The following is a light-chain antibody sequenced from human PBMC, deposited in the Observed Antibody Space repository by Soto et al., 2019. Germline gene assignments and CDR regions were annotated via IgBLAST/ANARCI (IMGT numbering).Light chain of an antibody. Sequence: EIVMTKSPATLSVSPGGRATLSCRASQSISDTLAWYQQKPGQAPRLLIHGASTRATGFPARFSGSGSGTDFTLTISSLQPEDFAVYYCQQYNNWPWTFGQGTKVDIK. CDR3: QQYNNWPWT. J-gene: IGKJ1*01. CDR1: QSISDT. CDR2: GAS. V-gene: IGKV3-15*01.